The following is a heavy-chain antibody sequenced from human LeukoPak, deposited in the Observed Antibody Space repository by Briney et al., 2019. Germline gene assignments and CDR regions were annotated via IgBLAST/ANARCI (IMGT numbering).Heavy chain of an antibody. Sequence: PSETLSLTCTVSGGSITSYYWSWIRQPPGKGLEWIGYIYDRGSTNYNPSLKSRVTISVDMSKNQFSLNLSSVTAADTAVYYCARSNREDLPDYWGQGTLVTVSS. CDR1: GGSITSYY. D-gene: IGHD1-14*01. V-gene: IGHV4-59*01. J-gene: IGHJ4*02. CDR3: ARSNREDLPDY. CDR2: IYDRGST.